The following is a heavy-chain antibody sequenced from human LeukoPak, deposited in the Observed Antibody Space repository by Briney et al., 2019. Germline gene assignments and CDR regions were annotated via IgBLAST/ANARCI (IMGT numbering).Heavy chain of an antibody. V-gene: IGHV3-21*01. D-gene: IGHD1-26*01. Sequence: GGSLRLSCAASGFTFSSYAMHWVRQAPGKGLEWVSSISSSSSYIYYADSVKGRFTISRDNAKNSLYLQMNSLRAEDTAVYYCARDYDSGSYDLGYWGQGTLVTVSS. J-gene: IGHJ4*02. CDR1: GFTFSSYA. CDR3: ARDYDSGSYDLGY. CDR2: ISSSSSYI.